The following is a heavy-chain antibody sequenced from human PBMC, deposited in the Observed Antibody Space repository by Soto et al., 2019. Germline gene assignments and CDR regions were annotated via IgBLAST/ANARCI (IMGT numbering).Heavy chain of an antibody. D-gene: IGHD6-19*01. CDR3: AKDLPGSRWAFDC. J-gene: IGHJ4*02. Sequence: SLRLSCAASGFTFSSQALAWVRQAPGKGLEWVSALPHSGGSPDYADSVKGRFTISRDNSKNTLYPQMNSLRAEATAVYYCAKDLPGSRWAFDCSGQGTVVTVSS. CDR2: LPHSGGSP. V-gene: IGHV3-23*01. CDR1: GFTFSSQA.